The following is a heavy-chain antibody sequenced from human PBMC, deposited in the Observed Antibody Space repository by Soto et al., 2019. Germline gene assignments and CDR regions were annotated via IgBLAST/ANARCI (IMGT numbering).Heavy chain of an antibody. CDR3: ARVGAGALRLDY. CDR2: IYYSGST. Sequence: SETLSLTCTVSGGSISSYYWSWIRQPPGKGLEWIGYIYYSGSTNYNPSLKSRVTISVDTSKNQFSLKLSSVTAADTAVYYCARVGAGALRLDYWGQGTLVTVSS. CDR1: GGSISSYY. D-gene: IGHD4-17*01. J-gene: IGHJ4*02. V-gene: IGHV4-59*01.